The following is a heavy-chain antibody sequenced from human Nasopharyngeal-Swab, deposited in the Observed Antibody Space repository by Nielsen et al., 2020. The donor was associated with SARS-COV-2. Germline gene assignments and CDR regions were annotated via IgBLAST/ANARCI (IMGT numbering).Heavy chain of an antibody. V-gene: IGHV3-23*01. CDR3: AKSAGIVVPAAMLGTIDY. CDR1: GFTFSSYA. J-gene: IGHJ4*02. Sequence: GGSLRLSCATSGFTFSSYAMSWVRQAPGKGLEWVSAISGSGGSTYYADSVKGRFTISRDNSKNTLYLQMNSLRAEDTAVYYCAKSAGIVVPAAMLGTIDYWGQGTLVTASS. CDR2: ISGSGGST. D-gene: IGHD2-2*01.